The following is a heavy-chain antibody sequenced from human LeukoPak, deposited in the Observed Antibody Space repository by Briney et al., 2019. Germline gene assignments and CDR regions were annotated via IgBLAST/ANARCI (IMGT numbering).Heavy chain of an antibody. J-gene: IGHJ4*02. CDR3: ARDPGLEMATIGGYFDY. V-gene: IGHV3-48*01. Sequence: PGGSLRLSCAASGFTFSSYSMNWVRQAPGKGLEWVSYISSSSSTIYYADSVKGRFTISRDNAKNSLYLQMNSLRAEDTAVYYCARDPGLEMATIGGYFDYWGQGTLVTVSS. CDR1: GFTFSSYS. D-gene: IGHD5-24*01. CDR2: ISSSSSTI.